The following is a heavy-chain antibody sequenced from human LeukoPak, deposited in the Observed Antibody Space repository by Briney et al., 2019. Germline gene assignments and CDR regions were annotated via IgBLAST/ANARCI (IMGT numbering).Heavy chain of an antibody. V-gene: IGHV3-74*01. CDR2: INSDGITT. D-gene: IGHD5-24*01. CDR3: AGGDGYIID. CDR1: RFTFSSYW. Sequence: GGSLRLSCAASRFTFSSYWMHWVRQAPGKGLVWVSGINSDGITTSYADSVKGRFTVSRDNAKNTLYLQMNSLRAEDTAVYYCAGGDGYIIDWGQGTLVTVSS. J-gene: IGHJ4*02.